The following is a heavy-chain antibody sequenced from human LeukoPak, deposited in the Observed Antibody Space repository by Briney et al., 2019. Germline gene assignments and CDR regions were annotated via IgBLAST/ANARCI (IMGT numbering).Heavy chain of an antibody. CDR2: ISGSGGST. Sequence: TGGSLRLSCAASGFTVSSNYMSWVRQAPGKGLEWVSAISGSGGSTYYADSVKGRFTISRDNSENTLYLQMNSLRAEDTAVYYCAKDPEWLALKHLLGDYWGQGTLVTVSS. CDR1: GFTVSSNY. D-gene: IGHD6-19*01. J-gene: IGHJ4*02. CDR3: AKDPEWLALKHLLGDY. V-gene: IGHV3-23*01.